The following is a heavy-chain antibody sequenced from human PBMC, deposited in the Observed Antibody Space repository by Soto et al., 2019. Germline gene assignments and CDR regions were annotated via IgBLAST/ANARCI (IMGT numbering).Heavy chain of an antibody. D-gene: IGHD6-6*01. CDR1: GGSFSGYY. J-gene: IGHJ4*02. CDR2: INHSGST. Sequence: QVQLQQWGAGLLKPSETLSLTCAVYGGSFSGYYWSWIRQPPGKGLEWIGEINHSGSTNYNPSLKSRVTISVDTSKNHFSGKRCSVTAADTAVDYGARGFFIAARFDYWGQGTLVTVSS. V-gene: IGHV4-34*01. CDR3: ARGFFIAARFDY.